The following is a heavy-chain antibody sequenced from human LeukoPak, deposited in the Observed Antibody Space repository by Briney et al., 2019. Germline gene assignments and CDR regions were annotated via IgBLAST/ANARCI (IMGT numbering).Heavy chain of an antibody. J-gene: IGHJ4*02. V-gene: IGHV3-7*01. Sequence: GGSLRLSCAAPGFTFSSYWMSWVRQAPGKGLEWVANIKQDGSEKYYVDSVKGRFTISRDNAKNSLYLQMNSLRAEDTAVYYCARSFDYWGQGTLVTVSS. CDR2: IKQDGSEK. CDR1: GFTFSSYW. CDR3: ARSFDY.